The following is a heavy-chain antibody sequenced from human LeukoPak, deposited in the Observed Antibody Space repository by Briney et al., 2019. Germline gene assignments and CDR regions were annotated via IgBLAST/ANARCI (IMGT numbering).Heavy chain of an antibody. CDR2: INPNSGGT. V-gene: IGHV1-2*06. CDR3: ARDFERPDY. J-gene: IGHJ4*02. Sequence: ASVKVSCKASGYTLSDYYIHLVRQAPGQGLKWMGRINPNSGGTNYAQKFQGRVTMTRDTSISTAYMELRRLRSDDTAVYYCARDFERPDYWGQGTLVTVSS. CDR1: GYTLSDYY.